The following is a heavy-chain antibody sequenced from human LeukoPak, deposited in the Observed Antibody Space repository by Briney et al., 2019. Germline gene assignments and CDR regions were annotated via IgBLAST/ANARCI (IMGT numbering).Heavy chain of an antibody. Sequence: AGGSLRLSCAASGFTFSSYAMSWVRQAPGKGLEWVSAISGSGGSTYYADSVKGRFTISRDNSKNTLYLQMNSLRAEDTAVYYCAKGGRSSSWYDDRRFDPWGQGTLVTVSS. CDR2: ISGSGGST. D-gene: IGHD6-13*01. CDR3: AKGGRSSSWYDDRRFDP. V-gene: IGHV3-23*01. J-gene: IGHJ5*02. CDR1: GFTFSSYA.